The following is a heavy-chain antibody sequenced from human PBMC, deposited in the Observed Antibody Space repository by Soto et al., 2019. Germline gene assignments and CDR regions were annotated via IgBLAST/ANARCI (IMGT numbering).Heavy chain of an antibody. J-gene: IGHJ4*02. CDR2: MNPTSGYT. D-gene: IGHD2-21*01. V-gene: IGHV1-8*01. CDR3: ARNGGGLGY. CDR1: GYTFTSYD. Sequence: GASVKVSCKASGYTFTSYDIIWVRQATGQGLEWMGWMNPTSGYTGSAQKFQGRVTMTWDTSMGTAYMELSSLRFEDTAVYYCARNGGGLGYWGQGTLVTVSS.